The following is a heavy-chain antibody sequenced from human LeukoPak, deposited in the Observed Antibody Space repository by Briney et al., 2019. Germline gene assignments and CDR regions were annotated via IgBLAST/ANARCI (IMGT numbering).Heavy chain of an antibody. D-gene: IGHD3-3*01. CDR2: ITNDGSST. Sequence: PGGSLRLSCAASGLTFSSHWMHWVRQAPGKGLVWVSRITNDGSSTTYADSVKGRFTISRDNAKNMLYLQVNSLRAEDTAVYYCARDEKYDFWSGYGIDYWGQGTLVTVSS. V-gene: IGHV3-74*01. CDR1: GLTFSSHW. J-gene: IGHJ4*02. CDR3: ARDEKYDFWSGYGIDY.